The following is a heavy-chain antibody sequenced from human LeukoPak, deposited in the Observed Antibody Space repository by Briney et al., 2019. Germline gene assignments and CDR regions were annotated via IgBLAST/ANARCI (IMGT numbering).Heavy chain of an antibody. D-gene: IGHD3-22*01. CDR3: ARLPHYYDSSGYYHFDY. CDR2: INHSGST. J-gene: IGHJ4*02. V-gene: IGHV4-34*01. CDR1: GGSFSGYY. Sequence: SETLSLTCAVYGGSFSGYYWSWIRQPPGKGLEWIGEINHSGSTNYKPSLKRRVTMSVDTSKNQFSLKLSSVTAADTAVYYCARLPHYYDSSGYYHFDYWGQGTLVTVSS.